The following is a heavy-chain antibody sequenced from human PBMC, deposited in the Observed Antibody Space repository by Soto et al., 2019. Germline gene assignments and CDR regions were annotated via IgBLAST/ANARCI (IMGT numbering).Heavy chain of an antibody. CDR3: ARSSGPYGLRASDI. D-gene: IGHD1-26*01. V-gene: IGHV1-18*01. CDR1: GYIFGSYG. J-gene: IGHJ3*02. Sequence: HVQLVQSGAEVKTPGASVKVSCKASGYIFGSYGISWVRQAPGQGLEWMGWISAYNGNTNYAQKVQGRVTMTTHTSTRSVYMDLTSLSSHSSAVYYCARSSGPYGLRASDIWGQGTMVTVSS. CDR2: ISAYNGNT.